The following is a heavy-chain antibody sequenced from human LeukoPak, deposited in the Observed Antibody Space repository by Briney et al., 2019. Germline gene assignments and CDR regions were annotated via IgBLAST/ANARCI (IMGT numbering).Heavy chain of an antibody. CDR1: GFTFSDYY. CDR3: ARVQRYYYDSSGYSFDP. Sequence: GGSLRLSCAASGFTFSDYYMSWIRQAPGKGLEWVSYISSSGSTIYYADSVKGRCTISRDNAKNSLYLQMNSLRAEDTAVYYCARVQRYYYDSSGYSFDPWGQGTLVTVSS. V-gene: IGHV3-11*04. J-gene: IGHJ5*02. D-gene: IGHD3-22*01. CDR2: ISSSGSTI.